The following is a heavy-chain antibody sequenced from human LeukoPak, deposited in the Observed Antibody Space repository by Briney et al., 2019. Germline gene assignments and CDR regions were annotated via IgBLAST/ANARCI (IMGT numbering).Heavy chain of an antibody. J-gene: IGHJ5*02. V-gene: IGHV4-34*01. CDR3: ARALIMITFGGVIWFDP. CDR1: GGSFSGYY. Sequence: SETLSLTCAVYGGSFSGYYWSWIRQPPGKGLEWIGEINHSGSTNYNPSLKSRVTISVDTSKNQFSLKLSSVTAADTAVYYCARALIMITFGGVIWFDPWGQGTLVTVSS. D-gene: IGHD3-16*01. CDR2: INHSGST.